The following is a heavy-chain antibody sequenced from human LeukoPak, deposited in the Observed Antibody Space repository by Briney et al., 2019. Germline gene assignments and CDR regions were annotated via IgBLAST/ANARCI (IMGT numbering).Heavy chain of an antibody. D-gene: IGHD2-8*02. J-gene: IGHJ4*02. CDR3: ARGLLGIDF. Sequence: GGALRLSCAASGLKFSAFSMSWVRQAPGEGLMWVSRIDTGGNNIHYADSVKGRVTISRDNAKNTLYLQMNSLRAEDTAVYFCARGLLGIDFWGQGTLVTVSS. V-gene: IGHV3-74*01. CDR1: GLKFSAFS. CDR2: IDTGGNNI.